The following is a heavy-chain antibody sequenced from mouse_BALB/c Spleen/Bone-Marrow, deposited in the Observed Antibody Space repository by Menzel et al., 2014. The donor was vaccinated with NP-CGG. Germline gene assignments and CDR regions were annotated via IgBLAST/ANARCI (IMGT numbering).Heavy chain of an antibody. D-gene: IGHD2-2*01. CDR2: VNPNNGGT. V-gene: IGHV1-26*01. CDR3: ARYGYDAMDY. CDR1: GYSFTGYY. Sequence: VQLQQSGPDLVEPGASVKISCKASGYSFTGYYMHWVKQSHGKSLEWIGRVNPNNGGTSYNQKFKGKAILTVDKSSSTAYMELRSLTSEDSAVYYCARYGYDAMDYWGQGTSVTVSS. J-gene: IGHJ4*01.